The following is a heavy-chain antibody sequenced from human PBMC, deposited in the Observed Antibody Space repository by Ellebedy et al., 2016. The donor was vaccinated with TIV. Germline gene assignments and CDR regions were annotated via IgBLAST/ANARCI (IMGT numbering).Heavy chain of an antibody. CDR1: GGTFSSYA. CDR2: IIPIFGTA. V-gene: IGHV1-69*13. CDR3: ARAPGAIVGATNDY. J-gene: IGHJ4*02. D-gene: IGHD1-26*01. Sequence: AASVKVSCKASGGTFSSYAISWVRQAPGQGLEWMGGIIPIFGTANYAQKFQGRVTITADESTSTAYMELSSLRSEDTAVYYCARAPGAIVGATNDYWGQGTLVTVSS.